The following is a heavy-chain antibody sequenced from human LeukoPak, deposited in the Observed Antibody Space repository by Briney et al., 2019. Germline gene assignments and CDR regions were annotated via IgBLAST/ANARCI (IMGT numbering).Heavy chain of an antibody. CDR1: GGSFSGYY. J-gene: IGHJ4*02. CDR2: INHSGST. D-gene: IGHD3-3*01. CDR3: ATGRVEWPKAAYFDY. V-gene: IGHV4-34*01. Sequence: PSETLSLTCAVDGGSFSGYYWSWIRQPPGKGLEWIGEINHSGSTNYNPSLKSRVTISVDTSKNQFSLKLSSVTAADTAVYYCATGRVEWPKAAYFDYWGQGTLVTVSS.